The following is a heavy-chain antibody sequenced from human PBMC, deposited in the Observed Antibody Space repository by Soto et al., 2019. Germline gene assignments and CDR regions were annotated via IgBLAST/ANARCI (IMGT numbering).Heavy chain of an antibody. Sequence: GESLKISCKGSGYTFPSYWIGWVRQMPGKGLEWMGIIYPGDSDTRYSPSFQGQITISADKSISTAYLRWSSLKASDTAIYYCSRSGSGTFLDDDWGQGPLVTVPS. D-gene: IGHD3-10*01. CDR2: IYPGDSDT. J-gene: IGHJ4*02. V-gene: IGHV5-51*01. CDR1: GYTFPSYW. CDR3: SRSGSGTFLDDD.